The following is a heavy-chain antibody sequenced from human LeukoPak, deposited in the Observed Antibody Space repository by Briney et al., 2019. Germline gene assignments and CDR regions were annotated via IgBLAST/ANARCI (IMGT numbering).Heavy chain of an antibody. D-gene: IGHD4-17*01. CDR1: GLTFSNYA. V-gene: IGHV3-23*01. Sequence: GGSLRLSCAAPGLTFSNYAMTWVRQAPGKGLEWVASIRGDGGGAVYTDSVKGRFTTSRDNSKNMLYLQMNSLRAEDTALYYCTKDPNGDYIGASDPWGQGTLVTVSS. CDR3: TKDPNGDYIGASDP. CDR2: IRGDGGGA. J-gene: IGHJ5*02.